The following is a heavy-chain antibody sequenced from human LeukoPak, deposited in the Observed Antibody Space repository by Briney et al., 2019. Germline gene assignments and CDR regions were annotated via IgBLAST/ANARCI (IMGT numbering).Heavy chain of an antibody. J-gene: IGHJ4*02. CDR2: ISGSGGGT. V-gene: IGHV3-23*01. CDR1: GITLSNYA. CDR3: AKRGVVIRVILIGFHKEAYYFDS. D-gene: IGHD3-9*01. Sequence: PGGPLRLSCAVSGITLSNYAMSWVRQAPGKGLEWVAGISGSGGGTNYADSVKGRFTISRDNAKNTLYLQMNSLRAEETAVYFCAKRGVVIRVILIGFHKEAYYFDSWGQGALVTVSS.